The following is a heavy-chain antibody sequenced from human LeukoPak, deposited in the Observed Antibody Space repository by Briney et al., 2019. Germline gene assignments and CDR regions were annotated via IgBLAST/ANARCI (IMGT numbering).Heavy chain of an antibody. Sequence: ASVNVSCKASGYTFSNSAVQWVRQARGQPLEWMGWINPNSGGTNYAQKFQGWVTMTKDTSISPAYMELSRLRSDDTAVYYCARSGVYGVVSAATSWFDPWGQGTLVTVSS. CDR1: GYTFSNSA. CDR3: ARSGVYGVVSAATSWFDP. J-gene: IGHJ5*02. CDR2: INPNSGGT. D-gene: IGHD2-2*01. V-gene: IGHV1-2*04.